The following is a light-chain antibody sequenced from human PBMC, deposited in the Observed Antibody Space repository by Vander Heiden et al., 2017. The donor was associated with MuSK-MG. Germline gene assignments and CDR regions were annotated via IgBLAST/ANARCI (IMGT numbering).Light chain of an antibody. CDR2: DVS. CDR3: SSSTTSNTVV. V-gene: IGLV2-14*03. Sequence: ALTQPAPVSGSPGKANTILCIGTSSDIGSYRYVSWYQQPPGKVPKLLIFDVSDRPPGVSNRFSGSKSGNTASLTIFGLQPEDEADYYCSSSTTSNTVVFGGGTKVTVL. CDR1: SSDIGSYRY. J-gene: IGLJ3*02.